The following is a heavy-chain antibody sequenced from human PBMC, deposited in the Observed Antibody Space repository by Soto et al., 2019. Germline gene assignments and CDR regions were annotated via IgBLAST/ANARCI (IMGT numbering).Heavy chain of an antibody. V-gene: IGHV3-23*01. CDR1: GFTFSSYA. D-gene: IGHD4-17*01. CDR2: ISGSGTNR. Sequence: EVQLLESGGGLVQPGGSLRLSCAASGFTFSSYAMTWVRPAPGKGLEWVSAISGSGTNRYYAGSVKGRFTISRDNSKTTLSLQMNSLSAEDTAVYYCAKDRVDYGDYRGLDYWCQGTLVTVSS. CDR3: AKDRVDYGDYRGLDY. J-gene: IGHJ4*02.